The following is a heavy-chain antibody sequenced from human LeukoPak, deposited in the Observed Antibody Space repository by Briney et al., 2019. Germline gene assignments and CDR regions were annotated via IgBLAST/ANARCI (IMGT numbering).Heavy chain of an antibody. Sequence: GGSLRLSCAASGNYWMHWVRQAPGKGLVWVSHINSDGSWTSYADSVKGRFTISKDNAKNTVYLQMNSLRAEGTAVYYCVSFYETYWGRGTLVTVSS. CDR2: INSDGSWT. CDR3: VSFYETY. CDR1: GNYW. V-gene: IGHV3-74*01. J-gene: IGHJ4*02. D-gene: IGHD2/OR15-2a*01.